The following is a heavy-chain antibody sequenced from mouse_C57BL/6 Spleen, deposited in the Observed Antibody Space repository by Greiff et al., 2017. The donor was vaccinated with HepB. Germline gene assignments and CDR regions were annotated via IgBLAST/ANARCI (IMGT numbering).Heavy chain of an antibody. J-gene: IGHJ2*01. CDR1: GYTFTDYN. CDR2: INPNNGGT. CDR3: ASGGSSFDY. D-gene: IGHD1-1*01. Sequence: EVKLQESGPELVKPGASVKMSCKASGYTFTDYNMHWVKQSHGKSLEWIGYINPNNGGTSYNQKFKGKATLTVNKSSSTAYMELRSLTSEDSAVYYCASGGSSFDYWGQGTTLTVSS. V-gene: IGHV1-22*01.